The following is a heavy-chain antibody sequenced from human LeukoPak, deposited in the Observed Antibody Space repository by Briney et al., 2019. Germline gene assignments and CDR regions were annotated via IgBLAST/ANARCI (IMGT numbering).Heavy chain of an antibody. V-gene: IGHV3-7*01. CDR3: ARTTYYYDSSGYLL. Sequence: PGGSLRLSCAASGFTFSSYWMSWVRQAPGKGLEWVANIKQDGSEKYYVDSVKGRFTISRDNAKNSLYLQMNSLRAGDTAVYYCARTTYYYDSSGYLLWGQGTMVTVSS. CDR1: GFTFSSYW. CDR2: IKQDGSEK. J-gene: IGHJ3*01. D-gene: IGHD3-22*01.